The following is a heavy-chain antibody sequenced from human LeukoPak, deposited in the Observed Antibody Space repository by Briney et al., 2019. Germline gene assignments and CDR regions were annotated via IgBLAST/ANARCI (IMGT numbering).Heavy chain of an antibody. CDR3: ARDRLGAARPTYFDY. CDR1: GGTFSCYA. CDR2: IIPIFGTA. Sequence: SVKVSCKASGGTFSCYAISWVRQAPGQGLEWMGGIIPIFGTANYAQKFQGRVTITADESTSTAYMELSSLRSEDTAVYYCARDRLGAARPTYFDYWGQGTLVTVSS. D-gene: IGHD6-6*01. V-gene: IGHV1-69*01. J-gene: IGHJ4*02.